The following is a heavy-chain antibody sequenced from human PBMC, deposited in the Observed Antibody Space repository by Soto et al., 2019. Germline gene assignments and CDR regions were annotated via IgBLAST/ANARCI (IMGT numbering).Heavy chain of an antibody. CDR1: GYTFTSYG. J-gene: IGHJ6*02. V-gene: IGHV1-18*01. Sequence: ASVKVSCKASGYTFTSYGISWVRQAPGQGLEWMGWISAYNGNTNYAQKLQGRVTMTTDTSTSTAYMELRSLRSDDTAVYYCARDREQWLVRPGYYYYGMDVWGQGTTVTVSS. D-gene: IGHD6-19*01. CDR2: ISAYNGNT. CDR3: ARDREQWLVRPGYYYYGMDV.